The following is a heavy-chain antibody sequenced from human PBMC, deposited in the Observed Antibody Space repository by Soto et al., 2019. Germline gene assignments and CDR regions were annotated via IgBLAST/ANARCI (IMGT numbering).Heavy chain of an antibody. CDR3: ARDNSYSSSSMLWYYYYMDV. CDR2: IYSGGST. CDR1: GFTVSSNY. V-gene: IGHV3-66*01. D-gene: IGHD6-6*01. Sequence: GGSLRLSCAASGFTVSSNYMSWVRQAPGKGLEWVSVIYSGGSTYYADSVKGRFTISRDNSKNTLYLQMNSLRAEDTAVYYCARDNSYSSSSMLWYYYYMDVWGKGTTVTVSS. J-gene: IGHJ6*03.